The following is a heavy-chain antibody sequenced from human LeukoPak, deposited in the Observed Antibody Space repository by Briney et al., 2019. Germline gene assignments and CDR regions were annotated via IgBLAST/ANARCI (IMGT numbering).Heavy chain of an antibody. CDR1: GGSFSGYY. CDR3: ARSSSSTLWWFDP. CDR2: IYYSGST. D-gene: IGHD6-13*01. J-gene: IGHJ5*02. Sequence: SETLSLTCAVYGGSFSGYYWSWIRQPPGKGLEWIGYIYYSGSTNYNPSLKSRVTISVDTSKNQFSLKLSSVTAVDTAVYFCARSSSSTLWWFDPWGQGILVTVSS. V-gene: IGHV4-59*01.